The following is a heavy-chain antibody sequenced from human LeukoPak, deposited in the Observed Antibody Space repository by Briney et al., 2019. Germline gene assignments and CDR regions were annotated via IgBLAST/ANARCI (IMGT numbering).Heavy chain of an antibody. CDR2: INHSGST. J-gene: IGHJ4*02. Sequence: SETLSLTCAVYGGSFSGYYWSWIRQPPGKGLEWIGEINHSGSTNYNPSLKGRVTISVDTSKNQFSLKLSSVTAADTAVYYCARKAYCGGDCYSYFDYWGQGTLVTVSS. D-gene: IGHD2-21*02. V-gene: IGHV4-34*01. CDR1: GGSFSGYY. CDR3: ARKAYCGGDCYSYFDY.